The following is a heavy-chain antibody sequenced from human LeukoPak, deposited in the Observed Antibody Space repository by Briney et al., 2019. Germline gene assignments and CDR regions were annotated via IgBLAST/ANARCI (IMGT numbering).Heavy chain of an antibody. J-gene: IGHJ4*02. CDR3: ARSTSGGPDY. Sequence: PGVSLRLSCAASGFTFSSYAMHWVRQAPGKGLEYVSAISSNGGSTYYANSVKGRFTISRDNSKNTLYLQMGSLRAEDVAVYYCARSTSGGPDYWGQGTLVTVSS. CDR1: GFTFSSYA. D-gene: IGHD2-8*02. V-gene: IGHV3-64*01. CDR2: ISSNGGST.